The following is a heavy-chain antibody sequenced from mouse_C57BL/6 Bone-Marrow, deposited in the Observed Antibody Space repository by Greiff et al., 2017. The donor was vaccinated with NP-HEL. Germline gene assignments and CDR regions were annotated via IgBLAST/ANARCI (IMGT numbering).Heavy chain of an antibody. D-gene: IGHD1-1*01. Sequence: EVQRVESGGGLVKPGGSLKLSCAASGFTFSDYGMHWVRQAPEKGLEWVAYIRSGSSTIYSADTVKGRFTISRDNAKNTLFLQMTSLRSEDTAMYYCARDYYGSSSWFAYWGQGTLVTVSA. J-gene: IGHJ3*01. CDR2: IRSGSSTI. CDR3: ARDYYGSSSWFAY. CDR1: GFTFSDYG. V-gene: IGHV5-17*01.